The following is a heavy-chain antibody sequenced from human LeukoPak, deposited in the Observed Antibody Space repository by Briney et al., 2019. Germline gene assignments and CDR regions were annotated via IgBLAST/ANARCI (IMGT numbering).Heavy chain of an antibody. V-gene: IGHV3-74*01. Sequence: GGSLRLSCAASGXTFSSYWMHWVRQAPGKGLVWVSRTNSDGSSTSYADSVKGRFTISRDNAKNTLYLQMNSLRAEDTAVYYCARERSSSGYPDDYWGRGTLVTVSS. CDR1: GXTFSSYW. J-gene: IGHJ4*02. CDR3: ARERSSSGYPDDY. D-gene: IGHD3-22*01. CDR2: TNSDGSST.